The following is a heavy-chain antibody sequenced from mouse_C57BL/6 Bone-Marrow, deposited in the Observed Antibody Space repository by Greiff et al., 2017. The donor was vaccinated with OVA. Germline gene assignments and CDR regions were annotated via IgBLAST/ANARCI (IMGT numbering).Heavy chain of an antibody. CDR3: AREAGAFDY. V-gene: IGHV1-82*01. D-gene: IGHD3-1*01. J-gene: IGHJ2*01. CDR1: GYAFSSSW. CDR2: IYPGDGDT. Sequence: QVQLQQSGPELVKPGASVKISCKASGYAFSSSWMNWVKQRPGKGLDWIGRIYPGDGDTNYNGKFKGKATLTADKSSSTAYMQLSSLTSEDSAVYFCAREAGAFDYWGQGTTLTVSS.